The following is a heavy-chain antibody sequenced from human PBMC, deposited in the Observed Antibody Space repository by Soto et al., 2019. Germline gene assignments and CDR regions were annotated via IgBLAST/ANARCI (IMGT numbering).Heavy chain of an antibody. J-gene: IGHJ3*02. V-gene: IGHV4-59*08. CDR1: GGSIISYY. CDR2: IYYSGST. D-gene: IGHD6-13*01. Sequence: SETLSLTCSVSGGSIISYYWSWIRQPPGKGLEWIGYIYYSGSTNYNPSLKSRVTISVDTSKNQFSLKLSSVTAADTAVYYCERRYSSAFDIWGHGTMVTVSS. CDR3: ERRYSSAFDI.